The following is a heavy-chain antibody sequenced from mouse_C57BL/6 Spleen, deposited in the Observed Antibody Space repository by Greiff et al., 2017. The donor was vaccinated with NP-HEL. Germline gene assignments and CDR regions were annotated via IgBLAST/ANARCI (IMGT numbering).Heavy chain of an antibody. Sequence: EVMLVESGGGLVQPGGSLSLSCAASGFTFTDYYMSWVRQPPGKALEWLGFIRNKANGYTTEYSASVKGRFTISRDNSQSILYLQMNALRAEDSATYYCASSYYYGSWYFDVWGTGTTVTVSS. CDR3: ASSYYYGSWYFDV. D-gene: IGHD1-1*01. V-gene: IGHV7-3*01. J-gene: IGHJ1*03. CDR1: GFTFTDYY. CDR2: IRNKANGYTT.